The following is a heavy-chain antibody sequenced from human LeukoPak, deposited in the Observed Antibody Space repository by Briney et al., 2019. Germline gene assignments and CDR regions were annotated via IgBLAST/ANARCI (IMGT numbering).Heavy chain of an antibody. CDR1: GYTFTVYY. CDR3: ARDRVPLDSSSSLDFDY. J-gene: IGHJ4*02. Sequence: AAVSVSFKASGYTFTVYYMHWGRQAPGQGVEGMGWINANSGGTNYAQKFQGRVTITRDTSISTAYMELGRLRSDDTAVYYCARDRVPLDSSSSLDFDYWGQGTLVTVSS. D-gene: IGHD6-6*01. V-gene: IGHV1-2*02. CDR2: INANSGGT.